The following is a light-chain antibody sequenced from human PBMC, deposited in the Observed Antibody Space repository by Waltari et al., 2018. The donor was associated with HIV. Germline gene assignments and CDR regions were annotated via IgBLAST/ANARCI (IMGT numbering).Light chain of an antibody. Sequence: QSVLTQPPSASGTPGQRVTISCSGSSSTLGSHYVYWYQQLPGTAPKLLIQRNNQRPSGVPDRFSGSKSGTSASLAISGLRSEDEADYYCAAWDDSLSGYVVFGGGTKLTVL. CDR1: SSTLGSHY. V-gene: IGLV1-47*01. CDR3: AAWDDSLSGYVV. CDR2: RNN. J-gene: IGLJ2*01.